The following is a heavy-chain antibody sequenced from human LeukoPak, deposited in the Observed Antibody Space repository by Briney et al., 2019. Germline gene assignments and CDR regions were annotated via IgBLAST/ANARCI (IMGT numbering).Heavy chain of an antibody. J-gene: IGHJ6*03. V-gene: IGHV3-23*01. CDR3: AKDSPVVDPYYYYYMDV. CDR1: GFTFTSFA. Sequence: GSLRLSCAASGFTFTSFAMSWVRQAPGKGLPWVAAISGGGSSAYYADSVKGRVTISRDNSKSTLYLQMNSLRAEDTAVYYCAKDSPVVDPYYYYYMDVWGKGTTVTVSS. CDR2: ISGGGSSA. D-gene: IGHD2-15*01.